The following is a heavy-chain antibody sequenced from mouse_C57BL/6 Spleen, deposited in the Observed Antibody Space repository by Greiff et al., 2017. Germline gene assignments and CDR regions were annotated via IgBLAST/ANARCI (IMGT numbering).Heavy chain of an antibody. CDR1: GYTFTSYW. CDR3: AREYYGSSYGYFDV. J-gene: IGHJ1*03. D-gene: IGHD1-1*01. CDR2: IDPSDSET. V-gene: IGHV1-52*01. Sequence: VQLQQPGAELVRPGSSVKLSCKASGYTFTSYWMHWVKQRPIQGLEWIGNIDPSDSETHYNQKFKDKATLTVDKSSSTAYMQLSSLTSEDSAVYYCAREYYGSSYGYFDVWGTGTTVTVSS.